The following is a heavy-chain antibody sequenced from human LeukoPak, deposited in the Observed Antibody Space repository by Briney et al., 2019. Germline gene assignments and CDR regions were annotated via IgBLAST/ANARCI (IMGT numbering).Heavy chain of an antibody. J-gene: IGHJ4*02. CDR3: AKALRGGAAAGSFDY. CDR1: GFTFSSYA. V-gene: IGHV3-23*01. D-gene: IGHD6-13*01. Sequence: GGPLRLSCAASGFTFSSYAMSWVRQAPGKGLEWVSAISGSGGSTYYADSVKGRFTISRDNSKNTLYLQMNSLRAEDTAVYYCAKALRGGAAAGSFDYWGQGTLVTVSS. CDR2: ISGSGGST.